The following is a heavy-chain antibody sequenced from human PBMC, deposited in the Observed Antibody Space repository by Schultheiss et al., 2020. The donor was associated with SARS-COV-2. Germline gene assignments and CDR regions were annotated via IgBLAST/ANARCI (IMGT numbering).Heavy chain of an antibody. D-gene: IGHD5-24*01. CDR2: IWSDEKTK. Sequence: GGSLRLSCAASGFTFRSYSMNWVRQAPGKGLEWVAVIWSDEKTKYYADSVRGRFAISRDNSRNTLYLQMNSLRAEDTAVYYCAREMATMGFGFDYWGQGTLVTVSS. CDR1: GFTFRSYS. CDR3: AREMATMGFGFDY. J-gene: IGHJ4*02. V-gene: IGHV3-33*08.